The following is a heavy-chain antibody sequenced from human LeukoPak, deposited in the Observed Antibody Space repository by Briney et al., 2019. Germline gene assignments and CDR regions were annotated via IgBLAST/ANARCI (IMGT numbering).Heavy chain of an antibody. D-gene: IGHD6-13*01. J-gene: IGHJ2*01. Sequence: PSETLSLTCAVYGGSFSGYYWSWIRQPPGKGLEWIGEINHSGSTNYNPSLKSRVTISVDTSKNQFSLKLSSVTAADTAVYYCARGVEEQQLDTNWYFDLWGRGTLVTVSS. V-gene: IGHV4-34*01. CDR3: ARGVEEQQLDTNWYFDL. CDR1: GGSFSGYY. CDR2: INHSGST.